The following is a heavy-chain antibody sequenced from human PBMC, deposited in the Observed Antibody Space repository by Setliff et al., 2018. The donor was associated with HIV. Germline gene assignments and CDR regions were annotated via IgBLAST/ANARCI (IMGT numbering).Heavy chain of an antibody. D-gene: IGHD6-6*01. V-gene: IGHV4-39*01. CDR1: GGSISSGSYSGSYY. J-gene: IGHJ4*02. Sequence: SETLSLTCTVSGGSISSGSYSGSYYWSWLRQPPGKEPERIGSINHSGNTYYYPSLKSRVTMSVDTSKNQFSLRLSSVTATDTAVYYCARHRASSSGFPLDFWGQGILVTVSS. CDR3: ARHRASSSGFPLDF. CDR2: INHSGNT.